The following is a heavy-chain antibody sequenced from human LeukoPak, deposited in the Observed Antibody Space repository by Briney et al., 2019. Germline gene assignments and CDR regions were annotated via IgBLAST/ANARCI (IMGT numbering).Heavy chain of an antibody. Sequence: GGSLRLSCAASALTFSSAWMTWARQIPGKGLEWVGHIKSRTDGGTTDYAAPVKGRFTVSRDDSKNTVYLQMNSLKTEDSAVYFCATEFYSNGYNYWGRGTLVTVSS. CDR2: IKSRTDGGTT. V-gene: IGHV3-15*01. J-gene: IGHJ4*02. CDR3: ATEFYSNGYNY. D-gene: IGHD5-24*01. CDR1: ALTFSSAW.